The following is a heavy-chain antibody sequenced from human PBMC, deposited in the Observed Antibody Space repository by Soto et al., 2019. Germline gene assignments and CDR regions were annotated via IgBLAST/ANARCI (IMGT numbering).Heavy chain of an antibody. CDR3: ARESEDLTSNFDY. CDR2: ISSTTNYI. J-gene: IGHJ4*02. V-gene: IGHV3-21*06. CDR1: GFTFTRYS. Sequence: EVQLVESGGGLVKPGGSLRLSCAASGFTFTRYSMNRVRQAPGKGLEWVSSISSTTNYIYYVDSMKGRFTISRDNAKNSLYLEMNSLRAEDTAVYYCARESEDLTSNFDYWGQGTMVTVSS.